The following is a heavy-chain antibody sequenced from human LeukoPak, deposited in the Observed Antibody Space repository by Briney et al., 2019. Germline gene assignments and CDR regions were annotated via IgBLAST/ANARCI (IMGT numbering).Heavy chain of an antibody. V-gene: IGHV4-61*01. J-gene: IGHJ4*02. CDR1: GDSISSRSYY. D-gene: IGHD5-18*01. Sequence: KTSETLSLTCTVSGDSISSRSYYWTWIRQPPGKGLEWIGYIYYSGNTNYNPSLKSRVTISVDTSKNQFSLKLSSVTAADTAVYYCRVDTPFFDYWGQGTLVTVSS. CDR2: IYYSGNT. CDR3: RVDTPFFDY.